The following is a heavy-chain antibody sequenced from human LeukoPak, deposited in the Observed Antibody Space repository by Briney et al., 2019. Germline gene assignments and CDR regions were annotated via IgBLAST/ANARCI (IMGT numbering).Heavy chain of an antibody. V-gene: IGHV1-18*01. J-gene: IGHJ4*02. CDR3: ARDLWNFYDSSGYYRDFDY. Sequence: ASVKVSCKASGFSFISYGFSWVRQAPGQGLEWMGWIGGYDGDRHYAQQFQGRVTITTDTSASTAYMGLRSLRSDDTAVYYCARDLWNFYDSSGYYRDFDYWGQGTPVTVSS. CDR2: IGGYDGDR. CDR1: GFSFISYG. D-gene: IGHD3-22*01.